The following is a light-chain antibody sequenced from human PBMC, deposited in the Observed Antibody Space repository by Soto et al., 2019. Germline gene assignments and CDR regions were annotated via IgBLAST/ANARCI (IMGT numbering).Light chain of an antibody. Sequence: QSVLNQPASVSGSPGQSITISCTGTSSDVGGYNYASWYQQHPGKAPKLMIYDVSNRPSGVSNRFSGSKSGNTASLTISGLQAEDEADYYCSSYTSSGTLYVFGTGTKVTVL. CDR3: SSYTSSGTLYV. V-gene: IGLV2-14*01. CDR1: SSDVGGYNY. J-gene: IGLJ1*01. CDR2: DVS.